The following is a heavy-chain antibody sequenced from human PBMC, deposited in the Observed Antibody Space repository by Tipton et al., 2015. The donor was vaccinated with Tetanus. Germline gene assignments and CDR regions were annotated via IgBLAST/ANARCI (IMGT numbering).Heavy chain of an antibody. CDR2: AYYSGTT. J-gene: IGHJ5*02. V-gene: IGHV4-59*02. CDR1: GGSVSGFY. Sequence: LRLSCTISGGSVSGFYWGWIRQPPGKGLEWIGHAYYSGTTNYNPSLKSRVTISVDTSRNQFSLRLKSVTPADTAMYYCARDHRLSASYAGWFDPWGQGTLVTVSS. CDR3: ARDHRLSASYAGWFDP. D-gene: IGHD2-8*01.